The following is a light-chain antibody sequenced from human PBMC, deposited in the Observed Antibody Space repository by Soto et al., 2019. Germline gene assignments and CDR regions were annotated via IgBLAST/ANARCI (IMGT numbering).Light chain of an antibody. CDR2: DAS. CDR1: QSVSSY. Sequence: EIVLTQSPATLSLSPGERATLSCRASQSVSSYLAWYQQKPGQAPRLLIYDASNRATGIPARFSGSGSGTDFTLTISSLEPEDFAVYYCPQRSNWPITFGQGTRLE. CDR3: PQRSNWPIT. V-gene: IGKV3-11*01. J-gene: IGKJ5*01.